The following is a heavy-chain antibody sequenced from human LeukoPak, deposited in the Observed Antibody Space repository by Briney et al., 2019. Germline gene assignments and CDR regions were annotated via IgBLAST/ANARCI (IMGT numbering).Heavy chain of an antibody. CDR3: ARGVGATTNYYYYYMDV. Sequence: ASVKVSCKASGYTFTNYDINWVRQATGQGLEWMGWMNPNSGNTGDAQKFQGRVTMTRNTSISTAYMELSSLRSEDTAVYYCARGVGATTNYYYYYMDVWGKGTTVTVSS. V-gene: IGHV1-8*01. CDR1: GYTFTNYD. CDR2: MNPNSGNT. J-gene: IGHJ6*03. D-gene: IGHD1-26*01.